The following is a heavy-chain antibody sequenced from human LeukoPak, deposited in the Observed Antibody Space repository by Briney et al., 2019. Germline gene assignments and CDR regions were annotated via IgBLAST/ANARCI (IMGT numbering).Heavy chain of an antibody. J-gene: IGHJ4*02. Sequence: GGSLRLSCAASGFSFSSFAMTWVRQAPGKGLEWVSTIRSNGATAYNADSVKGRFTISRDNSKNTVYLQMNSLRVEDTAIYYCARGQEFDDGVFDSWGQGTLVSVSS. V-gene: IGHV3-23*01. CDR1: GFSFSSFA. D-gene: IGHD1-1*01. CDR2: IRSNGATA. CDR3: ARGQEFDDGVFDS.